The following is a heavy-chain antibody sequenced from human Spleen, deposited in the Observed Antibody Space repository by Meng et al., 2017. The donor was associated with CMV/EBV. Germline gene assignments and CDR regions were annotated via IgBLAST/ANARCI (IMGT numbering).Heavy chain of an antibody. CDR3: ARSRLGYCSSTSCPLYYFDY. V-gene: IGHV4-34*01. CDR1: SFSGYY. D-gene: IGHD2-2*01. CDR2: INHSGST. Sequence: SFSGYYWSSIRQPPGKGLEWIGDINHSGSTNYTPSLKSRVTISVDTSKNQFSLKLSSVTAADTAVYYCARSRLGYCSSTSCPLYYFDYWGQGTLVTVSS. J-gene: IGHJ4*02.